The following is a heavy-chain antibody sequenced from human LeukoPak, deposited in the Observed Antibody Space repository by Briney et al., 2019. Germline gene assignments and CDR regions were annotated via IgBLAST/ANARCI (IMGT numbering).Heavy chain of an antibody. Sequence: SETLSLTCAVYGGSFSGYYWSWIRQPPGKGLEWIGEINHSGSTNYNPSLKSRVTISVDTSKNQFSLKLSSVTAADTAVYYCARDSTYYDILTGFTRGLYYFDYWGQGTLVTVSS. CDR1: GGSFSGYY. D-gene: IGHD3-9*01. CDR3: ARDSTYYDILTGFTRGLYYFDY. V-gene: IGHV4-34*01. J-gene: IGHJ4*02. CDR2: INHSGST.